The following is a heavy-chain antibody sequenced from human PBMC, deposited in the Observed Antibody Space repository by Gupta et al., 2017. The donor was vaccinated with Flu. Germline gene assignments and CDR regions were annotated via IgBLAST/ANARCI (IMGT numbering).Heavy chain of an antibody. CDR3: ARDKYDSSGYYPNFDY. V-gene: IGHV3-21*01. J-gene: IGHJ4*02. D-gene: IGHD3-22*01. Sequence: EVQLVESGGGLVKPGGSLRLSCAASGFTFSSYSMNWVRQAPGKGLEWVSSISSSSSYIYYADSVKGRFTISRDNAKNSLYLQMNSLRAEDTAVYYCARDKYDSSGYYPNFDYWGQGTLVTASS. CDR1: GFTFSSYS. CDR2: ISSSSSYI.